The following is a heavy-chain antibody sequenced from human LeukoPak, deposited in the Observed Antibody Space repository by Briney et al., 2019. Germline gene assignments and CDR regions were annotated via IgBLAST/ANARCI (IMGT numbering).Heavy chain of an antibody. Sequence: GGSLRLSCAASGFTFDDYAMHWVRQAPGKGLEWVSGISWNSGSIGYADSVKGRFTISRDNAKNSLYLQTNSLRAEDTALYYCAKDTRTYSSSFDYWGQGTLVTVSS. CDR2: ISWNSGSI. D-gene: IGHD6-13*01. J-gene: IGHJ4*02. CDR1: GFTFDDYA. CDR3: AKDTRTYSSSFDY. V-gene: IGHV3-9*01.